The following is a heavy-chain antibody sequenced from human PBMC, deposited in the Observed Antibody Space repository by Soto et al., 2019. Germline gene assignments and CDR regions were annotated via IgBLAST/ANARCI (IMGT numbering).Heavy chain of an antibody. CDR3: AIGNVDTAMVSGMDV. CDR2: INPNSGGT. Sequence: ASVKVSCKASGYTFTGYYMHWVRQAPGQGLEWMGWINPNSGGTNYAQKFQGWVTMTRDTSISTAYMELSRLRSDDTAVYYCAIGNVDTAMVSGMDVWGQGTTVTVSS. CDR1: GYTFTGYY. J-gene: IGHJ6*02. V-gene: IGHV1-2*04. D-gene: IGHD5-18*01.